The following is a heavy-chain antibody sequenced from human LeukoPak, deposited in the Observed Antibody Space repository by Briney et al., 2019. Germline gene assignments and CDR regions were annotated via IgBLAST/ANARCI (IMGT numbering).Heavy chain of an antibody. CDR1: GCTFTSYY. Sequence: ASVKVSCKASGCTFTSYYMHWVRQAPGQGLEWMGIINPSGGSTSYAQKFQGRVTMTRDTSTSTVNMELRRLRSEDTEVYYCARDLQYCSSTAGITSMLFIWG. D-gene: IGHD2-2*02. J-gene: IGHJ6*01. CDR2: INPSGGST. V-gene: IGHV1-46*03. CDR3: ARDLQYCSSTAGITSMLFI.